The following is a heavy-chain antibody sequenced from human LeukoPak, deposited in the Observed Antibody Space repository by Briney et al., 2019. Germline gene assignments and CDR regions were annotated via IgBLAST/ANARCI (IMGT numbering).Heavy chain of an antibody. J-gene: IGHJ4*02. CDR3: ARAPGFIDY. CDR2: IYSDGST. D-gene: IGHD1-14*01. V-gene: IGHV3-66*01. CDR1: GFTVSSNY. Sequence: GGSLRLSCVGSGFTVSSNYISWVHQAPGNGLEWVSFIYSDGSTYYADSVQGRFTLSRDNSKNTLYLQMNSLRAEDTAVYYCARAPGFIDYWGQGTLVTVSS.